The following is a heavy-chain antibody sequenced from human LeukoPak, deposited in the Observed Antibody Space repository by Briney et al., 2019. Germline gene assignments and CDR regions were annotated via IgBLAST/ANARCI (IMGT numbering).Heavy chain of an antibody. V-gene: IGHV1-69*06. CDR3: ARDAGGCSSTSCYQRYYYYYGMDV. J-gene: IGHJ6*04. CDR2: IIPIFGTA. Sequence: ASVKVSCKASGGTFSSYAISWVRQAPGQGLEWMGGIIPIFGTANYAQKFQGRVTITADKSTSTAYMELSSLRSEDTAVYYCARDAGGCSSTSCYQRYYYYYGMDVWGKETTVTVSS. D-gene: IGHD2-2*01. CDR1: GGTFSSYA.